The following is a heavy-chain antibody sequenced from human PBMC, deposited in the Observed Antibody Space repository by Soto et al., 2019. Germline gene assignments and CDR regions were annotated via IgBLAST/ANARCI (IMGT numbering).Heavy chain of an antibody. CDR1: VFTFSSYA. D-gene: IGHD6-13*01. V-gene: IGHV3-23*01. Sequence: GGSLRLSCAASVFTFSSYAMSWVRQAPGKGLEWVSAISGSGGSTYYADSVKGRFTISRDNSKNTLYLQMNSLRAEDTAVYYCAKGPALYSSSWLNYWGQGTLVTVSS. J-gene: IGHJ4*02. CDR3: AKGPALYSSSWLNY. CDR2: ISGSGGST.